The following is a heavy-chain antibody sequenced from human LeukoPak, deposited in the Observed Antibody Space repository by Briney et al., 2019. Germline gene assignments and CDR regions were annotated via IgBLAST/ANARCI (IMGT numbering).Heavy chain of an antibody. CDR3: ARGAARYSVAFDI. CDR1: SGSISSSSYY. V-gene: IGHV4-39*07. CDR2: IYYTGST. D-gene: IGHD6-6*01. Sequence: PSETLSLTCTVSSGSISSSSYYWGWIRQPPGKGLEWIGSIYYTGSTYYNPSLKSRVTISVDKSKNQFSLKLSSVTAADTAVYYCARGAARYSVAFDIWGQGTMVTVSS. J-gene: IGHJ3*02.